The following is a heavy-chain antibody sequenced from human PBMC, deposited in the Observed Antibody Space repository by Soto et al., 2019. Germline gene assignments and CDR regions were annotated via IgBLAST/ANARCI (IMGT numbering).Heavy chain of an antibody. CDR1: GGSLSDYF. CDR2: INHLGSI. Sequence: PSETLSLTCVVSGGSLSDYFWSWIRQPPGMALEWTGEINHLGSINYTPSLKSRVTMSVDTSKNQFSLTLNSVTAADTATYYCARGGISHWAYFYYMDVWDRGTTVTVSS. D-gene: IGHD2-21*01. CDR3: ARGGISHWAYFYYMDV. J-gene: IGHJ6*03. V-gene: IGHV4-34*01.